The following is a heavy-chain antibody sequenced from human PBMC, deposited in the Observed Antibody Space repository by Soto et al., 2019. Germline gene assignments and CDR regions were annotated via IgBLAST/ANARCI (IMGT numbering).Heavy chain of an antibody. J-gene: IGHJ4*02. Sequence: QVYLMQSGAEVKKPGASVKVSCRTSGYVFSRHAVHWVRQAPGQGLEWVGRSNADNGDAKYARRFKGRVDISRDGSANTVYMELKRLRFEDTAIYFCAREIRVGWMDQWGQGTLVTVTS. D-gene: IGHD1-26*01. CDR2: SNADNGDA. CDR1: GYVFSRHA. CDR3: AREIRVGWMDQ. V-gene: IGHV1-3*01.